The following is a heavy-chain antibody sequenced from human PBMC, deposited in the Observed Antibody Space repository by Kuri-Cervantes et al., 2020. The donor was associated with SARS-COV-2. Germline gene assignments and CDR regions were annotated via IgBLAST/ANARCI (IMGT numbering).Heavy chain of an antibody. V-gene: IGHV1-8*01. CDR3: ARAGATPTLYFDY. CDR1: GYTFTSYD. D-gene: IGHD1-26*01. J-gene: IGHJ4*02. Sequence: ASVKVFCKASGYTFTSYDINWVRQATGQGLEWMGWMNPNSGNTGYAQKFQGRVTMTRNTSISTAYMELSSLRSDDTAVYYCARAGATPTLYFDYWGQGTLVTVSS. CDR2: MNPNSGNT.